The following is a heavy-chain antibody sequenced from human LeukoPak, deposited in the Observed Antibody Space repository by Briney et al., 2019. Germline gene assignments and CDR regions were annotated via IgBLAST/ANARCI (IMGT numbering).Heavy chain of an antibody. CDR1: GFTISSYY. Sequence: SETLSLTCTVSGFTISSYYWSWIRQPPGQGLEWIGYIYYGGSTNYNPSLKSRVTILVDTSNNQCSLNLSSVTVADTAVYYGAREEYYYGSGSYGLSWFDPWGRGNRVLVSS. J-gene: IGHJ5*02. D-gene: IGHD3-10*01. CDR3: AREEYYYGSGSYGLSWFDP. V-gene: IGHV4-59*01. CDR2: IYYGGST.